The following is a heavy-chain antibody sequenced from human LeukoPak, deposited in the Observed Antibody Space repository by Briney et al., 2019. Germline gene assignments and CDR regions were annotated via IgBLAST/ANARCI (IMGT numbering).Heavy chain of an antibody. CDR2: INPSGST. Sequence: SETLSLTCTVYGGSFSGFYWSWIRQPPGKGLEWIGEINPSGSTDYNPSLKSRVTVSVDTSKNQFSLKLSSVTAADTAVYYCARGLRSTYSYYFDYWGQGTLVTVSS. CDR1: GGSFSGFY. D-gene: IGHD6-13*01. J-gene: IGHJ4*02. V-gene: IGHV4-34*01. CDR3: ARGLRSTYSYYFDY.